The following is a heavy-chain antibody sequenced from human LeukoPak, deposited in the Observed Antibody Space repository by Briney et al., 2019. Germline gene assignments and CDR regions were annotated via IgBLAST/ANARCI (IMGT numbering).Heavy chain of an antibody. D-gene: IGHD3-3*01. CDR2: IYYSGST. V-gene: IGHV4-31*03. Sequence: PSQTLSLTCTVSGGSISSGGYYWSWIRQHPGKGLEWIGYIYYSGSTYYNPSLKSRVTISVDTSKNQFSLKLSSVTAADTAVYYCARHFTPTLYDFWSGYYPWYFDYWGQGTLVTVSS. J-gene: IGHJ4*02. CDR3: ARHFTPTLYDFWSGYYPWYFDY. CDR1: GGSISSGGYY.